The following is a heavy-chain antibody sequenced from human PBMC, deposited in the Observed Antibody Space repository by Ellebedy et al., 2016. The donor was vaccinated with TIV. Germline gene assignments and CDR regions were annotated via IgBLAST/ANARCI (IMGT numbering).Heavy chain of an antibody. D-gene: IGHD1-20*01. CDR1: GFTFSMYS. CDR3: AKDLIIGSARRGTVPES. J-gene: IGHJ5*02. CDR2: LSGSGGTK. Sequence: GGSLRLSXAASGFTFSMYSMDWVRQAPGTGLERVSGLSGSGGTKYYADSVKGRFTISRDNSKNTVYLQMNTLRAEDTDVYYCAKDLIIGSARRGTVPESWGQGTLVTVSS. V-gene: IGHV3-23*01.